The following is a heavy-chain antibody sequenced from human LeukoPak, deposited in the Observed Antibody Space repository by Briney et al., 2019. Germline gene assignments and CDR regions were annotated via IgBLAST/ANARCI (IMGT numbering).Heavy chain of an antibody. CDR2: IRTKANTYAT. Sequence: GGPLRLSCAASGFSFSDSAMHWVRQASGKGPEWVGRIRTKANTYATAYAASVKGRFTISRDNSKNTLYLQMNSLRAEDTAVYYCARDRGGIDYWGQGTLVTVSS. V-gene: IGHV3-73*01. D-gene: IGHD3-10*01. CDR3: ARDRGGIDY. CDR1: GFSFSDSA. J-gene: IGHJ4*02.